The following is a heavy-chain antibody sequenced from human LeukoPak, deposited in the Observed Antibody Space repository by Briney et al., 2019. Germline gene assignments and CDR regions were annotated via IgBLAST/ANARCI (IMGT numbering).Heavy chain of an antibody. J-gene: IGHJ4*02. CDR2: IKQDGSQK. V-gene: IGHV3-7*01. Sequence: GGSLRLSCAVSGFTFSSYWMNWVRQAPGKGLEWVANIKQDGSQKYYVDSVKGQFTISRDNAKNSLYLQMNSLRAEDTAVYYCARDLVRSDYWGQGTLVTVSS. CDR1: GFTFSSYW. D-gene: IGHD6-6*01. CDR3: ARDLVRSDY.